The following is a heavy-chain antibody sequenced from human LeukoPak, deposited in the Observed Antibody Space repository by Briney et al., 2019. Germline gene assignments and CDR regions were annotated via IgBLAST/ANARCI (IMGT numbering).Heavy chain of an antibody. Sequence: GGSLRLSCAASGFTFSGYSMNWVRQAPGRGLEWVSYISTDSGTIYYADSVKGRFTISRDNAKNSLYVQMNSLRDEDTAVYYCATNVAAAGHFFDYWGQGSLVTVSS. CDR2: ISTDSGTI. CDR1: GFTFSGYS. D-gene: IGHD6-13*01. V-gene: IGHV3-48*02. CDR3: ATNVAAAGHFFDY. J-gene: IGHJ4*02.